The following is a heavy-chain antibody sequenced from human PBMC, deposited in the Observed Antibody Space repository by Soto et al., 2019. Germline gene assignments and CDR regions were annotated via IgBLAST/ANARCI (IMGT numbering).Heavy chain of an antibody. J-gene: IGHJ6*02. CDR3: ARHASSYYDFWSGYYIREYYGMDV. CDR2: IYYSGST. CDR1: GGSTSSSSYY. V-gene: IGHV4-39*01. D-gene: IGHD3-3*01. Sequence: PSETLSLTCTVSGGSTSSSSYYWGWIRQPPGKGLEWIGSIYYSGSTYYNPSLKSRVTISVDTSKNQFSLKLSSVTAADTAVYYCARHASSYYDFWSGYYIREYYGMDVWGQGTTVTVSS.